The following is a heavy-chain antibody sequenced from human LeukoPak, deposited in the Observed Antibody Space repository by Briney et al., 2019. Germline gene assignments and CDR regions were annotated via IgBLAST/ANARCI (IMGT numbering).Heavy chain of an antibody. CDR1: GFTFRSYV. CDR2: ISASGGST. J-gene: IGHJ4*02. V-gene: IGHV3-23*01. Sequence: GGSLRLSCAASGFTFRSYVMSWVRQSPGKGLQWVSSISASGGSTYYADSVKGRLTISRDNSENTLYLQMNSLRAEDTAIYYCAKEYYDTTGYFYSLDSWGQGTLVTVSS. D-gene: IGHD3-22*01. CDR3: AKEYYDTTGYFYSLDS.